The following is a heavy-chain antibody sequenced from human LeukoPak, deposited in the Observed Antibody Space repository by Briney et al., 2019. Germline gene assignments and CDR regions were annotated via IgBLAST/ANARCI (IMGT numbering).Heavy chain of an antibody. Sequence: ASVKVSCKASGYTFTSYGISWVRQAPGQGLEWMGWISAYNGNTNYAQKLQGRVTMTTDTSTSTAYMELRSLRSDDTAVYYCARDSSPVVPAAIGYWGQGTLVTVSS. J-gene: IGHJ4*02. V-gene: IGHV1-18*01. CDR1: GYTFTSYG. CDR3: ARDSSPVVPAAIGY. CDR2: ISAYNGNT. D-gene: IGHD2-2*01.